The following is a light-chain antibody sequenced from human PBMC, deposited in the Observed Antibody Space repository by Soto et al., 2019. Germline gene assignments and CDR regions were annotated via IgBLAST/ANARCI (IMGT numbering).Light chain of an antibody. V-gene: IGLV2-14*01. CDR2: EVS. J-gene: IGLJ3*02. Sequence: QSVLTQPASVSGSPGQSITISCTGTSNDVGAYNYVSWYQQYPGKAPKLMISEVSNRPSGVSNRFSGSKSGNTASLTISGLQAEDEADYYCSSYRSGSTWVFGGGTKLTVL. CDR1: SNDVGAYNY. CDR3: SSYRSGSTWV.